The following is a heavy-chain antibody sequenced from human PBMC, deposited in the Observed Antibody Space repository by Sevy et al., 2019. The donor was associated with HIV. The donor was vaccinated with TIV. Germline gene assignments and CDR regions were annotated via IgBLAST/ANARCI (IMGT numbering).Heavy chain of an antibody. Sequence: GGSLRLSCAASGFTFSSYAMSWVRQAPGKGLEWVSAISGSGGSTYYADSVKGRFTISRDNSKNPLYLQMNSLRAEDTAVYYSSSKAYGSGSSNWYWYFDLWGRGTLVTVSS. CDR1: GFTFSSYA. V-gene: IGHV3-23*01. CDR2: ISGSGGST. CDR3: SSKAYGSGSSNWYWYFDL. D-gene: IGHD3-10*01. J-gene: IGHJ2*01.